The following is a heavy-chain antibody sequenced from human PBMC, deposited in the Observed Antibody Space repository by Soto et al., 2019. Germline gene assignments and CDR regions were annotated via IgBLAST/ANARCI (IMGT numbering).Heavy chain of an antibody. D-gene: IGHD6-19*01. V-gene: IGHV1-69*13. CDR1: GGNFRRYA. J-gene: IGHJ3*02. CDR2: ILPIFGSP. Sequence: GASVKVSCKASGGNFRRYAISWVRQAPGQGLEWMGGILPIFGSPSHAQKFRDRVTITADEPTSTAYLELTSLTSEDTAIYYCARGEKIAVAGKLSVFDIWGQGTMVTVSS. CDR3: ARGEKIAVAGKLSVFDI.